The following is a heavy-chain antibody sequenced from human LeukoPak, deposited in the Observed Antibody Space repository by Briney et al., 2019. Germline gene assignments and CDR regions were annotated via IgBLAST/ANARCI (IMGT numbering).Heavy chain of an antibody. D-gene: IGHD3-22*01. V-gene: IGHV4-59*01. CDR1: GGSITNNW. CDR2: IHYTGRT. J-gene: IGHJ4*02. Sequence: SETLSLTCAVSGGSITNNWWSWIRQPPGKGLEWIGYIHYTGRTNSNPSLKSRVTISVDTSKNQFSLSLSSVTAADTAVYYCAKDRLGYDSLGKFFDYWGQGTLVTVSS. CDR3: AKDRLGYDSLGKFFDY.